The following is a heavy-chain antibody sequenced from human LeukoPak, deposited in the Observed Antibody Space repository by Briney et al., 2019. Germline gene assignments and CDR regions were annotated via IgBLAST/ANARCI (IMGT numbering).Heavy chain of an antibody. Sequence: SETLSLTCAVYGESSFSSYYWSWIRQTPGGALEWIGEINHSGYTNYNPSLKSRVTLSIDTSKNQFSLRLNSVTAADTAVYYCSRQVVGNDYWGQGTLVSVSS. D-gene: IGHD3-22*01. CDR2: INHSGYT. CDR3: SRQVVGNDY. CDR1: GESSFSSYY. J-gene: IGHJ4*02. V-gene: IGHV4-34*01.